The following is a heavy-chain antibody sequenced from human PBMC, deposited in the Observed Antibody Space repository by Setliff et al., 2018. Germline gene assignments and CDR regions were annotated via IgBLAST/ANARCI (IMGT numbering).Heavy chain of an antibody. CDR2: IYHSGST. CDR1: GYSIRSGNY. Sequence: PSETLSLTCAVSGYSIRSGNYWGWIRQPPGKGLEWIGSIYHSGSTYYNPSLKSRVTISIDTSKNQFSLKLSSVTAADTAVYYCARFTGYFDYWGQGTLVTVSS. D-gene: IGHD3-10*01. CDR3: ARFTGYFDY. V-gene: IGHV4-38-2*01. J-gene: IGHJ4*02.